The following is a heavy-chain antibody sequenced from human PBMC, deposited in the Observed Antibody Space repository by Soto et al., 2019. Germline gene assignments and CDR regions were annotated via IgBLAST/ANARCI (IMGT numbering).Heavy chain of an antibody. D-gene: IGHD6-13*01. Sequence: QVQLQQWGAGLLKPSETLSLTCAVNGGSFTGYYGAWIRQSPGKGLEWIGEISHSGSTNYNPSLTSRVTISVDTSKIQFSLKLSSVTAADTGMYYCARNGGSTCYYFDSWGQGTVVTVSS. CDR2: ISHSGST. CDR3: ARNGGSTCYYFDS. CDR1: GGSFTGYY. J-gene: IGHJ4*02. V-gene: IGHV4-34*01.